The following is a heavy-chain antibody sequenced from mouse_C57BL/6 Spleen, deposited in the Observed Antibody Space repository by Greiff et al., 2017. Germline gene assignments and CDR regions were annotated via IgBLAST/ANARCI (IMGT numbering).Heavy chain of an antibody. CDR2: INPNYGTT. V-gene: IGHV1-39*01. J-gene: IGHJ2*01. Sequence: EVKLVESGPELVKPGASVKISCKASGYSFTDYNMNWVKQSNGKSLEWIGVINPNYGTTSYNQKFKGKATLTVDQSSSTAYMQLNSLTSEDSAVYYCARGIYDGYYGFYFDYWGQGTTLTVSS. CDR3: ARGIYDGYYGFYFDY. CDR1: GYSFTDYN. D-gene: IGHD2-3*01.